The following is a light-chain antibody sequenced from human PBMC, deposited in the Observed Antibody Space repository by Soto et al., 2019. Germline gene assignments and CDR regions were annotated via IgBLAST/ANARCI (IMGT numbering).Light chain of an antibody. CDR2: GTS. Sequence: EIVLAQSPGTLSLSPGEGATLSCRASQSISSSSLAWHQQKPGQAPRLLIYGTSNRATGIPDRLSGSGSGTDFTLTISRLEPEDFAVYYCQQYGTSPLTFGPGTKVDIK. CDR3: QQYGTSPLT. CDR1: QSISSSS. V-gene: IGKV3-20*01. J-gene: IGKJ3*01.